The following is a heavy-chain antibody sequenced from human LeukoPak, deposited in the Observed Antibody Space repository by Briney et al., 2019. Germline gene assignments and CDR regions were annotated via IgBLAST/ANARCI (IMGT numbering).Heavy chain of an antibody. Sequence: ETLSLTCAVYGGSFSGYYWSWIRQPPGKGLEWIGEINHSGGTNYNPSLKSRVTISVDTSKNQFSLKLSSVTAADTAVYFCARGPPTDYYDSSGFYYVFDYWGQGTLVTVSS. D-gene: IGHD3-22*01. J-gene: IGHJ4*02. CDR1: GGSFSGYY. V-gene: IGHV4-34*01. CDR3: ARGPPTDYYDSSGFYYVFDY. CDR2: INHSGGT.